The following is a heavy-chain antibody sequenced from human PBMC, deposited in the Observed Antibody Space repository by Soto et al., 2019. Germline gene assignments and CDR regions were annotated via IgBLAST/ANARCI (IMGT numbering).Heavy chain of an antibody. V-gene: IGHV4-59*01. CDR1: GGSISSYY. CDR2: IYYSGST. Sequence: SETLSLTCTVSGGSISSYYWSWIRQPPGKGLEWIGYIYYSGSTNYNPSLKSRVTISVDTSKNQFSLKLSSVTAADTAVYYCARDGAVSDAFDIWGQGTMVTVSS. CDR3: ARDGAVSDAFDI. D-gene: IGHD6-19*01. J-gene: IGHJ3*02.